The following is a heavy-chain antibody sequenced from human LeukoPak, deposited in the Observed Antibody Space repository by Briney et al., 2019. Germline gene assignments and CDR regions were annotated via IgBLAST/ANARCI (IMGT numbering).Heavy chain of an antibody. J-gene: IGHJ4*02. V-gene: IGHV1-69*13. D-gene: IGHD3-22*01. CDR1: RGTFSSYA. Sequence: ASVKVSCKASRGTFSSYAISWVRQAPGQGLEWMGGIIPIFGTANYAQKFQGRVTITADESTSTAYMELSSLRSEDTAVYYCARELRYYDSSGYYYGYWGQGTLVTVSS. CDR3: ARELRYYDSSGYYYGY. CDR2: IIPIFGTA.